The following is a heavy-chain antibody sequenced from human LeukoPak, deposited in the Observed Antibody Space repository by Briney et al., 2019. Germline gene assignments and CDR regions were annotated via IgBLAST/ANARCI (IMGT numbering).Heavy chain of an antibody. CDR3: ARGLGSWYNY. J-gene: IGHJ4*02. CDR1: GGSFSNYY. D-gene: IGHD6-13*01. Sequence: SETLSLTCAVYGGSFSNYYWSWIRQPPGKGLEWIGEINHSGGTNYNPSLKCRVTISADTSKNQMSLKLSPVTAADTAVYYCARGLGSWYNYWGQGTLVTVSS. CDR2: INHSGGT. V-gene: IGHV4-34*01.